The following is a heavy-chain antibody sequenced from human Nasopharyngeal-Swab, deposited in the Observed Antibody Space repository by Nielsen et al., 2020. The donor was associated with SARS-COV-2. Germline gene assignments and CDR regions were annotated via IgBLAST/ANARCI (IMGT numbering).Heavy chain of an antibody. D-gene: IGHD1-26*01. CDR3: ARTLGGGSYYYYTDL. Sequence: GASLKISCAPSGFTFTTYAMNWVRQAPGKGLEWISYISSSSDIIYYADSVRGRFTVSRDNAKTSLYLQMNSLTDEDTAVYYCARTLGGGSYYYYTDLWGRGTLVTVSS. V-gene: IGHV3-48*02. CDR2: ISSSSDII. J-gene: IGHJ2*01. CDR1: GFTFTTYA.